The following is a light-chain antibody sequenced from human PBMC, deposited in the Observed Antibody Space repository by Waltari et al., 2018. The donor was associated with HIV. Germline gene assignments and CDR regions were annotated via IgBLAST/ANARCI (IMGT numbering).Light chain of an antibody. CDR3: HQSSSLPLT. Sequence: EILLTQSPEFQSVAPQEKFTITCRASESIGISLHLYQMKADQSPRLLIKSASQSISGGPSRYSGSGSGTDFTLTINSLEAEDAATYFCHQSSSLPLTFGGGTRVEIK. V-gene: IGKV6-21*02. J-gene: IGKJ4*01. CDR2: SAS. CDR1: ESIGIS.